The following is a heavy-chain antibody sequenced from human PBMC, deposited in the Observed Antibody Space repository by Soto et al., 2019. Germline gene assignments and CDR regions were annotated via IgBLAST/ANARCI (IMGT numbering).Heavy chain of an antibody. Sequence: EVQLVESGGGLVKPGGSLRLSCAASGFTFSSYSMNWVRQAPGKGLEWVSSISSSSSYIYYADSVKGRFTISRDNAKNSLYLQMNSLRAEDTAVYYCARDQPFYYYMDVWGKATTVTVSS. CDR3: ARDQPFYYYMDV. V-gene: IGHV3-21*01. J-gene: IGHJ6*03. CDR2: ISSSSSYI. CDR1: GFTFSSYS.